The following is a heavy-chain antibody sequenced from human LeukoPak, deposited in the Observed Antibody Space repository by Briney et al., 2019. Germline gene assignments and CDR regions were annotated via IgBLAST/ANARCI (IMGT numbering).Heavy chain of an antibody. CDR1: GYTFTANH. CDR2: INPYSGST. CDR3: VRESLGMDV. V-gene: IGHV1-2*02. D-gene: IGHD1-26*01. J-gene: IGHJ6*02. Sequence: ASVKVSCKASGYTFTANHIHWVRQIPGQGLEWVGWINPYSGSTSYAQKFQGRVTMTRDTSISTAYMELSRLRSDDTAVYYCVRESLGMDVWGQGTAVTVS.